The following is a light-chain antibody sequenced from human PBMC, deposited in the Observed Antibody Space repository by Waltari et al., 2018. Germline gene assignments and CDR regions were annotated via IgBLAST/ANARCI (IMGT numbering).Light chain of an antibody. CDR3: QQSYSTPYT. Sequence: DIQMTQSLSPLSVFVGDRVTITCRASQSITNYLNWYQEKPGKAPKLLIYAASGLQGGVPSRFSGSGSGTDFTLTISSLQAEDFATYYCQQSYSTPYTFGQGTKLEIK. J-gene: IGKJ2*01. V-gene: IGKV1-39*01. CDR2: AAS. CDR1: QSITNY.